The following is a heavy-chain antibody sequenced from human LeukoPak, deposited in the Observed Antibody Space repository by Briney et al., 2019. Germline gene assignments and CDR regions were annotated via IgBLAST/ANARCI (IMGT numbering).Heavy chain of an antibody. Sequence: KAGGSLRLSCAASGFTFSNAWMSWVRQAPGKGLEWVGRIKSKTDGGTTDYAAPVKGRFTISRDDSKNTLYLQMNSLKTEDTAVYYCTTDRSSLLWFGELLEDYWGQGTLVTVSS. D-gene: IGHD3-10*01. CDR3: TTDRSSLLWFGELLEDY. CDR2: IKSKTDGGTT. V-gene: IGHV3-15*01. J-gene: IGHJ4*02. CDR1: GFTFSNAW.